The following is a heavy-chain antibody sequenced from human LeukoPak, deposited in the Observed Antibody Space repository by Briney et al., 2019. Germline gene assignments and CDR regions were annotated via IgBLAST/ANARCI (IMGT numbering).Heavy chain of an antibody. Sequence: GESLKISCRGSGYTFTSYWIAWVRQMPGKGLEWMGIIYPGDSDTRYSPSFQGQVTISADKSISTAYLQWSSLKASDTAMYYCARLSGGDCYSDAVCGDYFDYWGQGTLVTVSS. CDR3: ARLSGGDCYSDAVCGDYFDY. J-gene: IGHJ4*02. CDR2: IYPGDSDT. V-gene: IGHV5-51*01. CDR1: GYTFTSYW. D-gene: IGHD2-21*02.